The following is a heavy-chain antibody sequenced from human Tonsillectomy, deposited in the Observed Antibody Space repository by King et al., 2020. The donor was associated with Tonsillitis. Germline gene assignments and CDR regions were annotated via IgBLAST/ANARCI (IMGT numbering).Heavy chain of an antibody. V-gene: IGHV4-4*02. CDR3: ARFEFYDGVTGEYKRALDY. Sequence: VQLQESGPGLVKPSGTLSLNCAVSGDSISSSNWWSWVRQPPGKGLEWIGRSYYSGTTKYNPSLKSRVTILVDKSNNQFSLRLTSVTAADTAVYFCARFEFYDGVTGEYKRALDYWGQGTLVTVSS. CDR2: SYYSGTT. CDR1: GDSISSSNW. J-gene: IGHJ4*02. D-gene: IGHD7-27*01.